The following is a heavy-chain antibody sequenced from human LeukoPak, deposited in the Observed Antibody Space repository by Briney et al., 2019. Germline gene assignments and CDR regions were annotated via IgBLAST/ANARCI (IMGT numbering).Heavy chain of an antibody. J-gene: IGHJ6*01. CDR3: ANSYDFWRGKYGMDV. CDR1: GFTSSSYA. D-gene: IGHD3-3*01. CDR2: ISGSGGST. Sequence: GRSLSPSCAASGFTSSSYAVSWVRQAPGKGLEWVSAISGSGGSTYYADSAKGRFTISRDNSKNTLYLQMNSLRAGATAVYSCANSYDFWRGKYGMDVWGGGTTVSVSS. V-gene: IGHV3-23*01.